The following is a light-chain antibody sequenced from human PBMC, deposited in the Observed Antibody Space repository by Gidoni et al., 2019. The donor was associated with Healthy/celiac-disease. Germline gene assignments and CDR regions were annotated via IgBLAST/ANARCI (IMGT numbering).Light chain of an antibody. CDR2: AAS. CDR1: QSLSSY. J-gene: IGKJ2*01. CDR3: QQSYRTPYP. Sequence: DIQMTKSPSSLSASVGDRVTITCRASQSLSSYLNWYQQKPGKAPKLLIYAASSLQSGVPSRFSGRGSGTDFTLTISSLLPEDFATYYCQQSYRTPYPFGQGTKLEIK. V-gene: IGKV1-39*01.